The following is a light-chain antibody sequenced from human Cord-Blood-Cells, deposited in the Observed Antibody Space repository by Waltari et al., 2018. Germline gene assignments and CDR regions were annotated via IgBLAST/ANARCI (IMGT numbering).Light chain of an antibody. Sequence: QSALTQPASVSGSPGQSITISCTGTSSDVGGYNYVSWYQQHPGKAPKHVIYDVSNRTSEASNRFSGAKSGNTAALTISRLQAEDEADYYCSSYTRSSTLVVFGGGTKLTVL. J-gene: IGLJ2*01. V-gene: IGLV2-14*01. CDR1: SSDVGGYNY. CDR2: DVS. CDR3: SSYTRSSTLVV.